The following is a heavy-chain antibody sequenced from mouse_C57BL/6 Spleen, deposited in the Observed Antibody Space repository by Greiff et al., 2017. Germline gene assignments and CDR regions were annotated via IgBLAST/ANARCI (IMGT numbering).Heavy chain of an antibody. D-gene: IGHD1-1*01. J-gene: IGHJ2*01. CDR1: GFTFSSYT. CDR3: ARRYYGSSLDY. CDR2: ISGGGGNT. V-gene: IGHV5-9*01. Sequence: EVKLVESGGGLVKPGGSLKLSCAASGFTFSSYTMSWVRQTPEKRLEWVATISGGGGNTYYPDSVKGRFTISRDNAKNTLYLQMSSLRSEDTALYYCARRYYGSSLDYWGQGTTLTVSS.